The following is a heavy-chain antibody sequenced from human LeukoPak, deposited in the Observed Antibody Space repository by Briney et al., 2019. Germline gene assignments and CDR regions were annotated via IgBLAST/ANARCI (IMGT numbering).Heavy chain of an antibody. D-gene: IGHD2-21*01. CDR2: ISGSGDTT. CDR3: ARDRLLDY. Sequence: GGSLRLSCVASGFTFSSYAMSWVRQAPGKGLEWVSGISGSGDTTYYADSVKGRFIISRDNSKKTLYVQMNSLRAEDTAVYYCARDRLLDYWGQGTLVTVSS. CDR1: GFTFSSYA. J-gene: IGHJ4*02. V-gene: IGHV3-23*01.